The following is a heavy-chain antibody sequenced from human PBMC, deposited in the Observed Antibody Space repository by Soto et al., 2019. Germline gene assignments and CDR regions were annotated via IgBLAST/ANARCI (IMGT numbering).Heavy chain of an antibody. V-gene: IGHV3-30*18. CDR2: ISYDGSNK. CDR1: GFTFSSYG. J-gene: IGHJ6*02. D-gene: IGHD3-10*01. CDR3: AKGEYYYGSGSPYYGMDV. Sequence: GGSLRLSCAASGFTFSSYGMHWVRQAPGKGLEWVAVISYDGSNKYYADSVKGRFTISRDSSKNTLYLEMNSLRAEDTAVYYCAKGEYYYGSGSPYYGMDVWGQGTTVTVSS.